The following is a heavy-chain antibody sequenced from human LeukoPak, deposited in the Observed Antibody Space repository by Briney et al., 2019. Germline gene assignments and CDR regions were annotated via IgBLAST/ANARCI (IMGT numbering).Heavy chain of an antibody. CDR1: GGTFSSYA. J-gene: IGHJ4*02. D-gene: IGHD3-22*01. CDR2: IIPIFGTA. CDR3: ARLDPNYYDRLAQHKGIDY. V-gene: IGHV1-69*13. Sequence: SVKVSCRASGGTFSSYAISWVRQAPGQGLEWMGGIIPIFGTANYAQKFQGRVTITADESTSTAYMELSSLRSEDTAVYHCARLDPNYYDRLAQHKGIDYWGQETLVTVSS.